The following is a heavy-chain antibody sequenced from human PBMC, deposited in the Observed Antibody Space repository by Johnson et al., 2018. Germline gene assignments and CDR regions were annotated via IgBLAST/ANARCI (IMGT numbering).Heavy chain of an antibody. Sequence: VQLVESGGGLVQPGGSLRLSCAASGFTFSSYDMHWVRQSTEKSLEWVSAIGTAGDTYYPGSVKGRFTISRENAKNSLYLQMNNLRVGDTAVYYCASAARSGHYPYWGQGTLVTVSS. CDR1: GFTFSSYD. J-gene: IGHJ4*02. CDR3: ASAARSGHYPY. CDR2: IGTAGDT. D-gene: IGHD3-22*01. V-gene: IGHV3-13*01.